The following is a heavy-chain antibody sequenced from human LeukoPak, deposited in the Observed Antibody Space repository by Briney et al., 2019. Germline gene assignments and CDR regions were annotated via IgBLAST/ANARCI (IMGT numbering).Heavy chain of an antibody. D-gene: IGHD1-1*01. V-gene: IGHV3-66*01. CDR1: GFTMSGIH. Sequence: GGSLRLSCTASGFTMSGIHMNWVRQAPGKGLDWVSGLYAGGSTYYAGSATGRFTISRDDSKNTLYLQMTSLRVDDTAIYYCVRGNGNVGGRLDPWGQGAWVTVSS. CDR3: VRGNGNVGGRLDP. CDR2: LYAGGST. J-gene: IGHJ5*02.